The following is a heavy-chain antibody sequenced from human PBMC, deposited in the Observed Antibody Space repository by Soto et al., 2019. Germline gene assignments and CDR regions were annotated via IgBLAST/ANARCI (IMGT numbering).Heavy chain of an antibody. CDR3: AKARYTAGGYQFDY. D-gene: IGHD6-13*01. CDR1: GFTFSSYA. Sequence: EVRLLESGGALVQPGGSLRLSCAASGFTFSSYAMSWVRQAPGKGLEWVSVITGSGGSTKYADSVIGRFTISRDNSKNTLLLQMNSMRAEDAAVYYCAKARYTAGGYQFDYWGQGTLVTVSS. V-gene: IGHV3-23*01. CDR2: ITGSGGST. J-gene: IGHJ4*02.